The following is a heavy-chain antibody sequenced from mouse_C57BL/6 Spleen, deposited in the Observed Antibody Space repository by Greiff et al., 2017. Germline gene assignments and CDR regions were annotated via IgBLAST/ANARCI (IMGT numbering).Heavy chain of an antibody. CDR3: ARGSYDYDGVWAY. CDR2: IYPGDGDT. CDR1: GYAFSSSW. V-gene: IGHV1-82*01. Sequence: VQLQQSGPELVKPGASVKISCKASGYAFSSSWMNWVKQRPGKGLEWIGRIYPGDGDTNYNGKFKGKATLTADKSSSTAYMQLSSLTSEDSAVYFCARGSYDYDGVWAYWGQGTLVTVSA. J-gene: IGHJ3*01. D-gene: IGHD2-4*01.